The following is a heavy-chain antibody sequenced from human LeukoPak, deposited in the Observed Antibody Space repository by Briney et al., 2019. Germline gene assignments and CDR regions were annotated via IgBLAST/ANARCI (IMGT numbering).Heavy chain of an antibody. CDR1: GYTFTSYY. CDR2: INPSGGST. Sequence: GASVKVSCKASGYTFTSYYMHWVRQAPGQGLEWTGIINPSGGSTSYAQKYQGRVTMTRDTSTSTVYMELSSLRSEDTAVYYCAAGLWWSRIEPRGQGTLVTVSS. D-gene: IGHD4/OR15-4a*01. V-gene: IGHV1-46*01. J-gene: IGHJ4*02. CDR3: AAGLWWSRIEP.